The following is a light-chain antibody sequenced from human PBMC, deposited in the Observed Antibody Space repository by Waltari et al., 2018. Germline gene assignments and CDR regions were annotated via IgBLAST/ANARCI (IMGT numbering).Light chain of an antibody. CDR2: AAS. Sequence: ETVLTQFPATLSVSPGDRATLSCRASQNISSYLAWYQHKSGQAPRLLIHAASTRATGIPARFSGSGSRTDFTLTISSLQSEDFAVYYCQQYNHWPRTFGQGTKVDIK. CDR1: QNISSY. V-gene: IGKV3-15*01. CDR3: QQYNHWPRT. J-gene: IGKJ1*01.